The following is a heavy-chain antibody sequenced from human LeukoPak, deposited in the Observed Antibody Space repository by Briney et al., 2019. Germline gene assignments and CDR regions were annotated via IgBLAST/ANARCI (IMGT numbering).Heavy chain of an antibody. D-gene: IGHD7-27*01. CDR1: GFTFDDYA. Sequence: PGGSLRLSCAASGFTFDDYAMHWVRQAPGKGLEWVSGISWNSGSIGYADSVKGRFTISRDNAKNSLYLQMNSLRAEDTALYYCAKSKDLLANWGSYYFDYWGQGTLVTVSS. V-gene: IGHV3-9*01. CDR3: AKSKDLLANWGSYYFDY. CDR2: ISWNSGSI. J-gene: IGHJ4*02.